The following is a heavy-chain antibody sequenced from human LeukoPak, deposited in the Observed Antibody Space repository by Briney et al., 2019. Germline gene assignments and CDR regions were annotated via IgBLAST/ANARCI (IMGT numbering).Heavy chain of an antibody. CDR2: INPSGGSA. J-gene: IGHJ4*02. CDR3: ARYNDYVDY. Sequence: ASVKVSCKASGYTFTRYYMYWVRQAPGQGLEWMGIINPSGGSATYAQKFQGRVTMTRDTSTNTVYMEVSSLRSEDTAVYYCARYNDYVDYWGQGTLVTVSS. CDR1: GYTFTRYY. D-gene: IGHD3-16*01. V-gene: IGHV1-46*01.